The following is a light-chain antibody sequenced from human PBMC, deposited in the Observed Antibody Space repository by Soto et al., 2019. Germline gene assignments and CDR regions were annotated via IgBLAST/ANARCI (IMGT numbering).Light chain of an antibody. CDR1: QSVSSSY. CDR2: GAS. CDR3: QQYGNSPQT. J-gene: IGKJ1*01. Sequence: EIVLTQSHGTLSLSPGERATLSCRASQSVSSSYLAWYQQKPGQAPRLLIYGASSRATGIPDRFSGSGSGTDFTLTISRLEPEDFAVYYCQQYGNSPQTFGQGTKVDIK. V-gene: IGKV3-20*01.